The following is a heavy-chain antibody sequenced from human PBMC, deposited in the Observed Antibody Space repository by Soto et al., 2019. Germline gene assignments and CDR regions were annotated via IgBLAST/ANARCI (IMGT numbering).Heavy chain of an antibody. CDR2: FRESGGTT. CDR1: GFGFTFSTSA. CDR3: HFYDFWSGYLSDAFDI. J-gene: IGHJ3*02. V-gene: IGHV3-23*01. Sequence: QPGGSLRLSCAASGFGFTFSTSAMSWVRQAPGKGLEWVSTFRESGGTTHYANSVKGRFTISRDNSKNTLYLQMNSLRAEDTAVYYCHFYDFWSGYLSDAFDIWGQGTMVTVSS. D-gene: IGHD3-3*01.